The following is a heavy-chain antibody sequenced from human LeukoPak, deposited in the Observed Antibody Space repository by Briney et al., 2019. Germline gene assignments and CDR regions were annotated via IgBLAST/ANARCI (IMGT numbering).Heavy chain of an antibody. CDR3: ARDSITGDNSLDF. CDR2: ITNDGNYE. J-gene: IGHJ4*02. Sequence: PGGSLRLSCAASGFTLAIMAWPGSARALARARGGWPVITNDGNYEKYADAVRGRFTISRDNSKNTLYLQMNSLSAEDTAVYYCARDSITGDNSLDFWGRGTLVTVSS. CDR1: GFTLAIMA. D-gene: IGHD7-27*01. V-gene: IGHV3-33*05.